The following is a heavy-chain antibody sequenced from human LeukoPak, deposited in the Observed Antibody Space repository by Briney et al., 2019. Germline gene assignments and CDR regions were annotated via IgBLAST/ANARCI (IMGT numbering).Heavy chain of an antibody. V-gene: IGHV1-69*13. CDR2: IIPIFGTA. Sequence: SVKVSCKASGGTFSSYAISWVRQAPGQGGEWMGGIIPIFGTANYAQKFQGRVTITPDESTSTAYMELSSLRSEDTAVYYCARWVAAAHYGPYYYMDVWGKGTTVTVSS. CDR3: ARWVAAAHYGPYYYMDV. D-gene: IGHD6-13*01. J-gene: IGHJ6*03. CDR1: GGTFSSYA.